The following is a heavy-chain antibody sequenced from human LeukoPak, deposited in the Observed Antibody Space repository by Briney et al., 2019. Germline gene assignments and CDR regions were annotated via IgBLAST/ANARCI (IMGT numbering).Heavy chain of an antibody. CDR2: INHSGST. Sequence: PSETLSLTCAVYGGSFSGYYWSWIRQPPGKGLEWIGEINHSGSTNYNPSLKSRVTISVDTSKNQFSLKLSSVTAADTAVYYCARGLVGATTIVRYYFDYWGQGTLVTVSS. D-gene: IGHD1-26*01. CDR3: ARGLVGATTIVRYYFDY. CDR1: GGSFSGYY. V-gene: IGHV4-34*01. J-gene: IGHJ4*02.